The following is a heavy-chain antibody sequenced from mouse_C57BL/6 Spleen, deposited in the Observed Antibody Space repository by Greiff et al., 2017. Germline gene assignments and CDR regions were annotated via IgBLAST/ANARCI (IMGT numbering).Heavy chain of an antibody. J-gene: IGHJ2*01. D-gene: IGHD4-1*02. V-gene: IGHV14-4*01. CDR1: GFNIKDDY. CDR2: IDPENGDT. Sequence: EVQLQQSGAELVRPGASVKLSCTASGFNIKDDYMHWVKQRPEQGLEWIGWIDPENGDTEYASKFLGKATITADTSSNTAYLQLSSLASEDTAVYYCTPNWDVGYWGQGTTLTVSS. CDR3: TPNWDVGY.